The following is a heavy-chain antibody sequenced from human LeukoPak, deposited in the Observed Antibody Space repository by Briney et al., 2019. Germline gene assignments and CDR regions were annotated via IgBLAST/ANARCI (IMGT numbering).Heavy chain of an antibody. V-gene: IGHV3-49*03. CDR2: IRSKAYGGTT. CDR3: LVSGYSIAFGY. Sequence: GGSLRLSCTASGFTFGDYAMSWFRQAPGKGLEWVGFIRSKAYGGTTEYAASVKGRFTISRDDSKSIAYLQMNSLKTEDTAVYYCLVSGYSIAFGYWGQGTLVTVSS. D-gene: IGHD5-18*01. J-gene: IGHJ4*02. CDR1: GFTFGDYA.